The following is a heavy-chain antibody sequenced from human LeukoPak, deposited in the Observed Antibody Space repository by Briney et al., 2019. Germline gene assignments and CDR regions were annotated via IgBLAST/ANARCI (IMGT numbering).Heavy chain of an antibody. CDR3: AKVPRGASYFDY. Sequence: GGSLKLSCAASGFTFSGSAMQWVRQAPGKGLEWVAVTTYDESDKYYADSVKGRFTISRDNSMNTLFLQMNSLRAEDTAVYYCAKVPRGASYFDYWGQGTLVTVSS. CDR2: TTYDESDK. J-gene: IGHJ4*02. CDR1: GFTFSGSA. V-gene: IGHV3-30*04.